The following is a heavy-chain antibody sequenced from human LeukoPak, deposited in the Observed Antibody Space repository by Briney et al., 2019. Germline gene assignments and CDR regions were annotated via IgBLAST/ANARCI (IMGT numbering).Heavy chain of an antibody. CDR3: ARGHSFDY. J-gene: IGHJ4*02. Sequence: NPSETLSLTCTVSGGSISSYYWNWIRQPPGKGLEWIGYIYYSGSTNYNPSLKSRVTILIDTSKNQFSLKLSSVTAADTAVYYCARGHSFDYWGQGTLVTVSS. V-gene: IGHV4-59*01. CDR2: IYYSGST. CDR1: GGSISSYY.